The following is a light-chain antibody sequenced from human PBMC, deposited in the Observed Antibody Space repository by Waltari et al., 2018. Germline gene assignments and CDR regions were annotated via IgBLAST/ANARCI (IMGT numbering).Light chain of an antibody. CDR2: GVS. J-gene: IGLJ2*01. CDR1: RRDVGGSNY. Sequence: QSALTPPASVSGSPGPSITLSCTGTRRDVGGSNYVSWYQQHPGKAPKLMIEGVSRRPSGVSNRFAGSKSGNTASLTISGLQAEDEADYYCNSYTSSSTSYVVFGGGTKLTVL. V-gene: IGLV2-14*01. CDR3: NSYTSSSTSYVV.